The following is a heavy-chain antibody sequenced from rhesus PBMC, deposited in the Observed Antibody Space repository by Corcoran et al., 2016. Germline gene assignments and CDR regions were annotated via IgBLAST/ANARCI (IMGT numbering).Heavy chain of an antibody. J-gene: IGHJ2*01. CDR3: AGAVYWYFDL. CDR1: GYSISSAYG. V-gene: IGHV4-127*01. CDR2: RFGSNDST. Sequence: QVHLQESGPGLVKPSETLSLTCAVSGYSISSAYGRDWIRQPPGKGREGNGQRFGSNDSTTYKPARKSRVTVSKDQSKNQFSLKQRSVTAADTAVYYCAGAVYWYFDLWGPGSPITISS.